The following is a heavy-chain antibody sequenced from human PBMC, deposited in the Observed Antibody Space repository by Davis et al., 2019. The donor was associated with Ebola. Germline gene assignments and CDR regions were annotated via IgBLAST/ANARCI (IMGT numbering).Heavy chain of an antibody. J-gene: IGHJ4*02. CDR1: GYSFISYW. V-gene: IGHV5-51*01. Sequence: KVSCKGSGYSFISYWIGWVRQMPGKGLEWMGIIYPGYSDTRYSPSFQGQVTISDDKSISTAYLQWSSLKASDTAMYYCARTYCSGGSCYLGYWGQGTLVTVSS. CDR2: IYPGYSDT. D-gene: IGHD2-15*01. CDR3: ARTYCSGGSCYLGY.